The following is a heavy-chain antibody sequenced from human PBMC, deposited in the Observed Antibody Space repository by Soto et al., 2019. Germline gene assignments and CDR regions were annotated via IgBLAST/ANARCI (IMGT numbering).Heavy chain of an antibody. CDR1: GFNFNDYY. V-gene: IGHV3-11*06. Sequence: QVHLVESGGGLVKPGGSLRISCATSGFNFNDYYMNWIRQTPGTGLEWISYISSSSSDTTYADSVKGRFTISRDNANTSLYLQMHSLGAEDTAVYFCARGSSTVRGVTITVTNFDYWGQGTLVTVSS. CDR2: ISSSSSDT. J-gene: IGHJ4*02. D-gene: IGHD3-10*01. CDR3: ARGSSTVRGVTITVTNFDY.